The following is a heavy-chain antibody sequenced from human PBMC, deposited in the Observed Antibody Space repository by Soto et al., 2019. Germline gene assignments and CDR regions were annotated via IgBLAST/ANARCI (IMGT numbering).Heavy chain of an antibody. V-gene: IGHV4-34*01. CDR1: GGSFSVYY. CDR3: ARGHYYDSSGYYFDY. Sequence: KPSETLSLTCAVYGGSFSVYYWSWIRQPPGKGLEWIGEINHSGSTNYNPSLKSRVTISVDTSKNQFSLKLSSVTAADTAVYYCARGHYYDSSGYYFDYWGQGTLVTVSS. CDR2: INHSGST. D-gene: IGHD3-22*01. J-gene: IGHJ4*02.